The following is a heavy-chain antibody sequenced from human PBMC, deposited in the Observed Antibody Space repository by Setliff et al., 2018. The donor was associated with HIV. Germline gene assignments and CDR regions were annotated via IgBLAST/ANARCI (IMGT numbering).Heavy chain of an antibody. Sequence: KTSETLSLTCAVSGYSISSGYYWGWIRQPPGKGLEWIGSIYHSGSTYYNPPLKSRVTISVDTSKNQFSLKLSSVTAADTAVYYCARVRQWLERDYFDYWGQGTLVTVSS. CDR2: IYHSGST. V-gene: IGHV4-38-2*01. D-gene: IGHD6-19*01. CDR1: GYSISSGYY. CDR3: ARVRQWLERDYFDY. J-gene: IGHJ4*02.